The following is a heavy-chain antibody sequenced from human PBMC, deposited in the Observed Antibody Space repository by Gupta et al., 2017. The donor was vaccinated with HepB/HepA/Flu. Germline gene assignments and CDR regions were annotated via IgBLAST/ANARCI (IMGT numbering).Heavy chain of an antibody. V-gene: IGHV3-48*02. CDR1: GFTLSSYS. Sequence: EVQLVESGGGLVQPGGSLRLSCAASGFTLSSYSMNWVRQAPGKGLEWVSFISGGGTTTYYADSVKGRFTISRDNAKSSLYLQMNSLRDEDTAVYYCSGGVYYYYYMDVWGKGTTVTVSS. CDR2: ISGGGTTT. CDR3: SGGVYYYYYMDV. J-gene: IGHJ6*03. D-gene: IGHD3-16*01.